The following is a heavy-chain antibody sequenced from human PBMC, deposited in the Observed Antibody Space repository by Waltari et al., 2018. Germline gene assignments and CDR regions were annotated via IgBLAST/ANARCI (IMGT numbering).Heavy chain of an antibody. Sequence: QLQESGPRLVKPSETLSLTCSVSGGSLSSPWWSWIRQPAGKGLEWIGRIYISGTTNKNPSLESRITVSLDTPKNQFSLKLTSVSAADTAVYYCVRQATSWSGFDYWGPGIQVTVSS. CDR3: VRQATSWSGFDY. D-gene: IGHD2-15*01. V-gene: IGHV4-4*07. CDR2: IYISGTT. CDR1: GGSLSSPW. J-gene: IGHJ4*02.